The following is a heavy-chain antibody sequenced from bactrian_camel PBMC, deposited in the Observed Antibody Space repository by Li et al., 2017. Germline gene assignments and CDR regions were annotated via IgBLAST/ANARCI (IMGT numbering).Heavy chain of an antibody. Sequence: HVQLVESGGGSVQPGGSLGLSCTATGVTLDFADMGWYRQAPGKPCELVALMRSEITIFYQDSVKGRFTISQDKANNSFSLQMNNLKPEDTAVYYCKKGLAPTQSVCLRRLGRGQGTQVTVS. V-gene: IGHV3S53*01. CDR1: GVTLDFAD. J-gene: IGHJ4*01. CDR2: MRSEITI. CDR3: KKGLAPTQSVCLRRLG. D-gene: IGHD3*01.